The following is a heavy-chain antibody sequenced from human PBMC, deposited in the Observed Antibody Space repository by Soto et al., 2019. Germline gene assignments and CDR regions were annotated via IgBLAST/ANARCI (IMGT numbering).Heavy chain of an antibody. V-gene: IGHV3-21*01. CDR1: GFTFSSYS. Sequence: PVGSLRLSCAASGFTFSSYSMNWVRQAPGKGLEWVSSISSSSSYIYYADSVKGRFTISRDNAKNSLYLQMNSLRAEDTAVYYCARDRVVGFWSGIDYWGQGTLVTVSS. J-gene: IGHJ4*02. CDR3: ARDRVVGFWSGIDY. D-gene: IGHD3-3*01. CDR2: ISSSSSYI.